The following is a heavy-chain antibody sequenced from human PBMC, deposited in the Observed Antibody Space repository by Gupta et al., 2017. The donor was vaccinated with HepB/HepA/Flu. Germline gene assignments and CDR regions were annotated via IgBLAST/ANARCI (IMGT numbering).Heavy chain of an antibody. D-gene: IGHD3-3*01. J-gene: IGHJ4*02. Sequence: QVQLVQSGAEVKKPGASVKVSCQGSGYTFTGYYMHWVRQAPGQGLEWMGWINPNSGGTSYAQKFQGRVTMTWDTSISTAYMELSGLTSDDTAVYFCARCFSPVGEFDFWGQGTLVTVSP. V-gene: IGHV1-2*02. CDR3: ARCFSPVGEFDF. CDR1: GYTFTGYY. CDR2: INPNSGGT.